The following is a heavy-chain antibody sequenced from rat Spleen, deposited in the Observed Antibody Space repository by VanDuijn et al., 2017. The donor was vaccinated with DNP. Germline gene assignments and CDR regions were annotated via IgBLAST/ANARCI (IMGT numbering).Heavy chain of an antibody. CDR2: MWSDGNT. V-gene: IGHV2-32*01. CDR1: GFSLTNSH. Sequence: QVQLRESGPGLAQPSQTLSLTCSVSGFSLTNSHVHWVRQPPGKGLEWLGIMWSDGNTSFNSTLKSRLNINRDTSKNQVFLKMNSLRTEDTATYYCARALRRTVYAMDAWGRGTSVTVSS. D-gene: IGHD1-11*01. J-gene: IGHJ4*01. CDR3: ARALRRTVYAMDA.